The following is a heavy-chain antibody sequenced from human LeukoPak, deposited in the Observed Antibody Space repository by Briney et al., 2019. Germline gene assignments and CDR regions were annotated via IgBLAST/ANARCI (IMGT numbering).Heavy chain of an antibody. CDR2: IYYSGST. CDR1: GGSISSSSYY. Sequence: NPSETLSLTCTVSGGSISSSSYYWGWLRQPPGKGLEWIGSIYYSGSTYYNPSLKSRVTISVDTSKNQFSLKLSSVTAADTAVYYCARRLVGATTPFDYWRQATLVTVSS. J-gene: IGHJ4*02. CDR3: ARRLVGATTPFDY. D-gene: IGHD1-26*01. V-gene: IGHV4-39*01.